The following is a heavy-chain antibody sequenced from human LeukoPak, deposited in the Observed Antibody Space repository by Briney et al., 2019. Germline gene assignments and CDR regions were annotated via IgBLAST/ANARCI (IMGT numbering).Heavy chain of an antibody. V-gene: IGHV4-39*01. CDR2: IYYSGST. Sequence: SSGTLSLTCTVSGGSISSGSYFWGWIRQPPGKGLEWIGSIYYSGSTYYNPSLKSRVTISVDTSKNQFSLKLSSVTAADTAVYYCARPVSAMGLFVRFDPWGQGTLVTVSS. CDR3: ARPVSAMGLFVRFDP. D-gene: IGHD5-18*01. J-gene: IGHJ5*02. CDR1: GGSISSGSYF.